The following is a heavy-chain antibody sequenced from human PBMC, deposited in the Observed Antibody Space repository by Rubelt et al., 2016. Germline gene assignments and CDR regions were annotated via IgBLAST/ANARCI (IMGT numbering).Heavy chain of an antibody. V-gene: IGHV1-46*01. Sequence: QVQLVQSGAEVKKPGASVKVSCKASGYTFTSYYMHWVRQAPGQGLEWMGIINPSGGSTSYAQKFQGRVTMTEDTSTDTAYMELSSLRSEDTAVYYCATSHDFWSPHHAFDIWGQGTMVTVSS. CDR3: ATSHDFWSPHHAFDI. J-gene: IGHJ3*02. D-gene: IGHD3-3*01. CDR2: INPSGGST. CDR1: GYTFTSYY.